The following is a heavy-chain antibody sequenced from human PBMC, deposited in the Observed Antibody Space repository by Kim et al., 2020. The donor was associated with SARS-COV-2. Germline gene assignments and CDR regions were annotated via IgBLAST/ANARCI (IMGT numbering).Heavy chain of an antibody. V-gene: IGHV3-7*05. D-gene: IGHD2-2*01. CDR1: GFSFRSYG. CDR3: VSTDTFDY. J-gene: IGHJ4*02. CDR2: IKLDGGEK. Sequence: GGSLRLSCAASGFSFRSYGMSWVRQAPGKGLEWVANIKLDGGEKNYVDSVKGRFTISRDNAKNSLSLQMNSLRADDTAVYYCVSTDTFDYWGQGTLTTVS.